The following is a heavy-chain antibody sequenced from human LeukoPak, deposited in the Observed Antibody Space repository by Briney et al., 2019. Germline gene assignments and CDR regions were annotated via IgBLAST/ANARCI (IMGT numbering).Heavy chain of an antibody. J-gene: IGHJ5*02. D-gene: IGHD6-13*01. V-gene: IGHV1-2*02. CDR3: ARDLAAAGTNWFDP. Sequence: GPVKVSCKASGYTFTGYYMHWVRQAPGQGLEWMGWINPNSGGTNYAQKFQGRVTMTRATSISTAYMELSRLRSDDTAVYYCARDLAAAGTNWFDPWGQGTLVTVSS. CDR1: GYTFTGYY. CDR2: INPNSGGT.